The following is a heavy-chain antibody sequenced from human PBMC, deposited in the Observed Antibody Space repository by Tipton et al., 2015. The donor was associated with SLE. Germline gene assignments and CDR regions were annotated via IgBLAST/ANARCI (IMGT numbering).Heavy chain of an antibody. CDR2: IYYSGST. V-gene: IGHV4-59*12. CDR3: AKDLGGGYCSSTSCYALDH. CDR1: GGSISSYY. J-gene: IGHJ4*02. Sequence: TLSLTCTVSGGSISSYYWSWIRQPPGKGLEWIGYIYYSGSTNYNPSLKSRVTISVDTSKNQFSLKLSSVTAADTAVYYCAKDLGGGYCSSTSCYALDHWGQGTLVSFSA. D-gene: IGHD2-2*03.